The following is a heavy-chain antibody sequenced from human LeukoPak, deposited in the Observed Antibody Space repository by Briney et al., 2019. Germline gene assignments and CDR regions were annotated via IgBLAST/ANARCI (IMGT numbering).Heavy chain of an antibody. J-gene: IGHJ4*02. V-gene: IGHV3-20*04. D-gene: IGHD6-19*01. Sequence: GGSLRLSCAASGFTFDDYGVSWVRQAPGKGLEWVSGINWNGGSTGYADSVKGRFTISRDNAKNSLYLQMNSLRAEDTALYYCARDGGGSGWSYYFDYWGQGTLVTVSS. CDR2: INWNGGST. CDR1: GFTFDDYG. CDR3: ARDGGGSGWSYYFDY.